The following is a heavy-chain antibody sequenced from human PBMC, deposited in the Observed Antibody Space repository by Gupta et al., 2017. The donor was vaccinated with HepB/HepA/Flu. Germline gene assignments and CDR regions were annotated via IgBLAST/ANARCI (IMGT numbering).Heavy chain of an antibody. J-gene: IGHJ4*02. V-gene: IGHV5-51*01. CDR2: IYPGDSDT. CDR3: ARRYYYDSSGYFYYFDS. D-gene: IGHD3-22*01. CDR1: GYTFPTYW. Sequence: EVQLVQSGAEVKKPGESLKISCKGSGYTFPTYWIGWVRQMTGKGLEWMGIIYPGDSDTRYSPSFQGQVTISVDTSISTAYLQWSSLKASDTAMYYCARRYYYDSSGYFYYFDSWGQGTLVTVSS.